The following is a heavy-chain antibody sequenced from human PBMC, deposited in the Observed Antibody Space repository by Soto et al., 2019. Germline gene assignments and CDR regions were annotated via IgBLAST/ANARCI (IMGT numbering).Heavy chain of an antibody. CDR2: ISYDGNVK. CDR3: ARRQYYHGSGSSHYDYYGRDV. J-gene: IGHJ6*02. D-gene: IGHD3-10*01. CDR1: RFTFNTDA. V-gene: IGHV3-30-3*01. Sequence: QVRLVESGGGVVQPRRSLRLSCAASRFTFNTDAMHWDRQAPGKGLEWVAVISYDGNVKYYADSVKGRFTISRDNSKNTLYLQMNSLRAEDTAVYYCARRQYYHGSGSSHYDYYGRDVWGQGTTVTVSS.